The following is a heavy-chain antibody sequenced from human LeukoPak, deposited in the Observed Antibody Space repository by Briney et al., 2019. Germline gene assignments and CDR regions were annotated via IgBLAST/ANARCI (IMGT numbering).Heavy chain of an antibody. V-gene: IGHV4-34*01. D-gene: IGHD6-13*01. CDR1: GGSFSGYY. J-gene: IGHJ6*02. Sequence: SSETLSLTCAVYGGSFSGYYWSWIRQPPVKGLEWIGEINHSGSTNYNPSLKSRVTISVDTSKNQFSLKLSSVTAADTAVYYCARGHSSSWYFPHYYYGMDVWGQGTTVTVSS. CDR2: INHSGST. CDR3: ARGHSSSWYFPHYYYGMDV.